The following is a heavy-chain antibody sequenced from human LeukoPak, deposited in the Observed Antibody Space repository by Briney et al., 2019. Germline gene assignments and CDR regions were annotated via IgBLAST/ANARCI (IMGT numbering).Heavy chain of an antibody. CDR1: GYTFTSHY. CDR2: INPSGGST. J-gene: IGHJ4*02. CDR3: ARDSGAVANDY. Sequence: GASVKVSCKASGYTFTSHYMHWVRQAPGQGLEWMGIINPSGGSTSYAQKFQGRVTMTRDMSTSTVYMELSSLRSGDTAVYYCARDSGAVANDYWGQGTLVTVSS. D-gene: IGHD6-19*01. V-gene: IGHV1-46*01.